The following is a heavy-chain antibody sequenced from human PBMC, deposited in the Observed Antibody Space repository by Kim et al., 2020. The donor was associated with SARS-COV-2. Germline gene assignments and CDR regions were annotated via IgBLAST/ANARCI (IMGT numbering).Heavy chain of an antibody. V-gene: IGHV3-30-3*01. D-gene: IGHD3-3*01. J-gene: IGHJ4*02. CDR2: ISYDGSNK. Sequence: GGSLRLSCAASGFTFSSYAMHWVRQAPGKGLEWVAVISYDGSNKYYADSVKGRFTISRDNSKNTLYLQMNSLRAEDTAVYYCARDRNLPDFWSGYCAYWGQGTLVTVSS. CDR3: ARDRNLPDFWSGYCAY. CDR1: GFTFSSYA.